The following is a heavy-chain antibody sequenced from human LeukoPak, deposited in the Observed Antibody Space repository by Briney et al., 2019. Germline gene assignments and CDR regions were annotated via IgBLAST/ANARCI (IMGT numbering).Heavy chain of an antibody. CDR1: GXSFSGYY. D-gene: IGHD3-22*01. CDR3: ARVAYDSSGYHNYYYGMDV. V-gene: IGHV4-34*01. J-gene: IGHJ6*02. CDR2: INHSGST. Sequence: PSETLSLTCAIYGXSFSGYYRSWIRQPPGKGLESIGEINHSGSTNYNPSLKSRVTISVDTSKNLFSLKLSSVTAADTAVFYCARVAYDSSGYHNYYYGMDVRGQGTTVTVSS.